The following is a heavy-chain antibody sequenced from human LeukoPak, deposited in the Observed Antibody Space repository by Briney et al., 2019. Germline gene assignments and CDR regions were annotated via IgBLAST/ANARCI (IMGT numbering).Heavy chain of an antibody. J-gene: IGHJ5*02. Sequence: GGSLRLSCRASGFTFSTYWMHWVRQAPGKGLVWVSRINSDGSSTSYADSVKGRFTISRDNSKNTLYLQMNSLRAEDTAVYFCASLSRYNWFDPWGQGTLVTVSS. CDR2: INSDGSST. D-gene: IGHD2-2*01. V-gene: IGHV3-74*01. CDR1: GFTFSTYW. CDR3: ASLSRYNWFDP.